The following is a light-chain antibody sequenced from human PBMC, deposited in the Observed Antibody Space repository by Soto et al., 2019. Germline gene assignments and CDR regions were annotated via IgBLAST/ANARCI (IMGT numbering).Light chain of an antibody. J-gene: IGLJ2*01. CDR3: SAWDASLNAIL. Sequence: QSVLRQPPSASGTPGQRVTISCSGRSSNIGSNIVNWYQQLPGTAPKLLIYNNDQRPSGVPDRFSGSKSGTSASLAISGLQSEDEADYYCSAWDASLNAILFGGGTKVTVL. V-gene: IGLV1-44*01. CDR2: NND. CDR1: SSNIGSNI.